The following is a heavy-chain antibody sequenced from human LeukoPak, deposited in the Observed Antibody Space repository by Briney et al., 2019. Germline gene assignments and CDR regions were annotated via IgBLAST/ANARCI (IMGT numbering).Heavy chain of an antibody. J-gene: IGHJ4*02. CDR3: ASSAVVTGPGY. D-gene: IGHD4-23*01. Sequence: RASVTVSCKASGYTFTGYYMHWVRQAPGQGLEWMGRIIPILGIANYAQKFQGRVTITADKSTSTAYMELSSLRSEDTAVYYCASSAVVTGPGYWGQGTLVTVSS. V-gene: IGHV1-69*02. CDR2: IIPILGIA. CDR1: GYTFTGYY.